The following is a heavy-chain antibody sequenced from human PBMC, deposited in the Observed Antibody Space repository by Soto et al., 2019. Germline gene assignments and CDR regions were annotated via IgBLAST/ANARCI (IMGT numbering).Heavy chain of an antibody. V-gene: IGHV4-30-2*01. CDR1: GGSISSGGYS. CDR3: DRAESGFQTKNFRPRDSYFDY. Sequence: SETLSLTCAVSGGSISSGGYSWSWIRRPPGKGLEWIGYIYHSGSTYYNPSLKSRVTISVDRSKNQFSLKLSSVTAADTAVYYCDRAESGFQTKNFRPRDSYFDYWGQGTLVTVSS. CDR2: IYHSGST. J-gene: IGHJ4*02. D-gene: IGHD2-8*01.